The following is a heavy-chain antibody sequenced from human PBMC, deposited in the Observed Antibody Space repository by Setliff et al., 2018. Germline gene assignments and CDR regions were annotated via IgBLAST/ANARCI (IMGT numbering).Heavy chain of an antibody. D-gene: IGHD2-15*01. V-gene: IGHV4-59*11. CDR3: ARVGYCSGGSCWGSFDY. CDR2: IYYSGST. CDR1: GGSISSHY. J-gene: IGHJ4*02. Sequence: KPSETLSLTCTVSGGSISSHYWSWIRQPPGKGLEWIGYIYYSGSTNYNPSLKSRVTISVDTSKNQFSLKLSSVTAADTAVYYCARVGYCSGGSCWGSFDYWGQGTLVTVS.